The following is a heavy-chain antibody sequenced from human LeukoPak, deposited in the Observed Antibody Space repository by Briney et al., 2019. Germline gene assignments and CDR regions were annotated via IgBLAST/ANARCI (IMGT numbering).Heavy chain of an antibody. CDR2: IIPIFGTA. CDR3: ARDGYYDSSGKNWFDP. V-gene: IGHV1-69*05. CDR1: GGTFSSYA. J-gene: IGHJ5*02. D-gene: IGHD3-22*01. Sequence: SVKVSCKASGGTFSSYAISWVRQAPGQGLEWMGGIIPIFGTANYAQKFQGRVTITTDESTSTAYMELSSLRSEDTAVYYCARDGYYDSSGKNWFDPWGQGTLVTVSS.